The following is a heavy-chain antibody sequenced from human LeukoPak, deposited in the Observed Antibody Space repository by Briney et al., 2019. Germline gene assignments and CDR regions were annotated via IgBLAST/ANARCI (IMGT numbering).Heavy chain of an antibody. CDR2: IYYSGAT. J-gene: IGHJ3*02. CDR3: ARGDDSSGYSTFDI. Sequence: ASETLSLTCTVSGGSISSNHNYWGWIRQPPGKGLEWIGSIYYSGATYYNPSLKSRVTISVDTSKNQFSLKLSSVTAADTAVYYCARGDDSSGYSTFDIWGQGTMVTVSS. V-gene: IGHV4-39*07. CDR1: GGSISSNHNY. D-gene: IGHD3-22*01.